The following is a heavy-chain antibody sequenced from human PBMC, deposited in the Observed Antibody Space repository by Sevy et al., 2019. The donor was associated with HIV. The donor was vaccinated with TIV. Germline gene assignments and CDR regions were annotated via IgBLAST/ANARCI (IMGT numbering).Heavy chain of an antibody. CDR2: ISYDGSNK. Sequence: GGSLRLSCAASGFTFSSYAMHWVRQAPGKGLEWVAVISYDGSNKYYADSVKGRFTISRDNSKNTLYLQMNSLRAEDTAVYCCARDRLNPLYYSWGFDYWGQGTLVTVSS. J-gene: IGHJ4*02. D-gene: IGHD3-10*01. CDR3: ARDRLNPLYYSWGFDY. V-gene: IGHV3-30-3*01. CDR1: GFTFSSYA.